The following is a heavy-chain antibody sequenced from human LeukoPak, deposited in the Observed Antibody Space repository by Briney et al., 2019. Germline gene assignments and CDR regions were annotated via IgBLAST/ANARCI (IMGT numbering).Heavy chain of an antibody. D-gene: IGHD2-8*01. CDR1: SASISTYY. J-gene: IGHJ4*02. CDR2: VHYSGIT. CDR3: VTTTNDGHSDY. V-gene: IGHV4-59*01. Sequence: SETLSLTCTVSSASISTYYWSWVRQPPGKGLEWIGYVHYSGITNYNPSLRSRVTISLDTSKSQFSLKVSSVTAADTAIYYCVTTTNDGHSDYWGQGTLVTVSS.